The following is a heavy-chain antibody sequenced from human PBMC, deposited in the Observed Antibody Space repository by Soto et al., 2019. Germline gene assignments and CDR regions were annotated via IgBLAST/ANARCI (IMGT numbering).Heavy chain of an antibody. D-gene: IGHD4-4*01. CDR3: ARLRSSYAGSYYGGGFFDH. J-gene: IGHJ5*02. Sequence: SETLSLTCSVSAAAFTNTSYYWGWIRQPPGKGPEWIGSTFFTGSTYYNPSLKSRVTMSADTSKSQFSLKLTFVTAADTAVYFCARLRSSYAGSYYGGGFFDHWGRGAPVTVSS. CDR1: AAAFTNTSYY. V-gene: IGHV4-39*01. CDR2: TFFTGST.